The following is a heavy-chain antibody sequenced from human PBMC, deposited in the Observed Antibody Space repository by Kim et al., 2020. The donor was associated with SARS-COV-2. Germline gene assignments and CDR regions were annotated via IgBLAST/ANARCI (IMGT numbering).Heavy chain of an antibody. CDR3: TGSGYSPLDAFNI. CDR2: ISPSGGST. V-gene: IGHV1-46*01. CDR1: GYTFTSYY. J-gene: IGHJ3*02. D-gene: IGHD3-22*01. Sequence: ASVKVSCKASGYTFTSYYLDWVRQAPGQGLEWMGIISPSGGSTTYAQKFQGRVTMTRDTSTGTVYMELSSLTSEDTAIYYCTGSGYSPLDAFNIWGQGTM.